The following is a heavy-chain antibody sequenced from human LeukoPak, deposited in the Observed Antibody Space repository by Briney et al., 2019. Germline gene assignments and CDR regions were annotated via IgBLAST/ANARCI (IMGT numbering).Heavy chain of an antibody. CDR1: GFTFSSYA. V-gene: IGHV3-23*01. Sequence: GGSLRLSCAASGFTFSSYAMSWVRQAPGKGLEWVSAISGSGSSTYYAGSVKGRFTISRDNSKNTLYLQMNSLRAEDTAVYYCAKDRDIVLVPAAIHGFDYWGQGTLVTVS. D-gene: IGHD2-2*02. CDR2: ISGSGSST. CDR3: AKDRDIVLVPAAIHGFDY. J-gene: IGHJ4*02.